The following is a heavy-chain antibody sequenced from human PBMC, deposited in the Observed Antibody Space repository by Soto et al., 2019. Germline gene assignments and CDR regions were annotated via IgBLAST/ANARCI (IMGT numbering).Heavy chain of an antibody. CDR1: GFTFSSYW. V-gene: IGHV3-74*01. Sequence: EVQLVESGGGLVQPGGSLRLSCAASGFTFSSYWMYWVRQAPGKGLVWVSRTNTDGSDISYADSVKGRFTISRDNAENTLYLQMNSLRAEDTAVYYCARDRGWSLFDYWGQGTLVTVSS. J-gene: IGHJ4*02. CDR2: TNTDGSDI. CDR3: ARDRGWSLFDY. D-gene: IGHD6-19*01.